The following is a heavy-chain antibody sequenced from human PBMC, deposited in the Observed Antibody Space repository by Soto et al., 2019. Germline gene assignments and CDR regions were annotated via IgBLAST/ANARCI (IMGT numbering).Heavy chain of an antibody. D-gene: IGHD3-22*01. V-gene: IGHV5-10-1*01. Sequence: GEALKISCKGSGYSFTSYWISWVRQMPGKGLEWMGRIDTSDSYTNYSPSFQGHVTISDDKSIRTAYLQWSSLKASDTAMYYCARHLPMIGSRAFYXWGQGTLVTVS. CDR1: GYSFTSYW. CDR2: IDTSDSYT. CDR3: ARHLPMIGSRAFYX. J-gene: IGHJ3*02.